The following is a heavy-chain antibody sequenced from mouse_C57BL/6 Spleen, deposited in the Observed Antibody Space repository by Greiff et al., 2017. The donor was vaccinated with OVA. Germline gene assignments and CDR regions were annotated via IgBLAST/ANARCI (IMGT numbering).Heavy chain of an antibody. J-gene: IGHJ1*03. CDR1: GYTFTGYW. V-gene: IGHV1-9*01. CDR3: ARSRPTTIVTTWYFDV. D-gene: IGHD2-5*01. CDR2: ILPGSGST. Sequence: QVQLKESGAELMKPGASVKLSCKATGYTFTGYWIEWVKQRPGHGLEWIGEILPGSGSTNYNEKFKGKATFTADTSSNTAYMQLSSLTTEDSAIYYCARSRPTTIVTTWYFDVWGTGTTVTVSS.